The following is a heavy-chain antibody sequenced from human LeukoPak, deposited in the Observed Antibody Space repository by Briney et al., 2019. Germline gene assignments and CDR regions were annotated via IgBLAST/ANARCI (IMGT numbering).Heavy chain of an antibody. D-gene: IGHD3-22*01. V-gene: IGHV4-30-4*01. CDR2: IYYSGST. CDR1: GVSISSGDYY. CDR3: ARERGSGYLYYFDY. J-gene: IGHJ4*02. Sequence: SQTLSLTCTVSGVSISSGDYYWSWIRQPPGKGLEWIGYIYYSGSTYYNPSLKSRVTISVDTSKNQFSLKLSSVTAADTAVYYCARERGSGYLYYFDYWGQGTLVTVSS.